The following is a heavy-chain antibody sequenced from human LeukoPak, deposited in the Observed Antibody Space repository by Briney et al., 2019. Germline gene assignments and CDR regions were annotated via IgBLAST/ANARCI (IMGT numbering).Heavy chain of an antibody. J-gene: IGHJ4*02. CDR1: GHTFISYY. CDR3: ARVKGIAAAATAPFDY. Sequence: GASVKVSCKASGHTFISYYLHWVRQAPGQGLEWMGIINPSGGSTSYAQKFQGRVTITTDESTSTAYMELSSLRSEDTAVYYCARVKGIAAAATAPFDYWGQGTLVTVSS. D-gene: IGHD6-13*01. V-gene: IGHV1-46*01. CDR2: INPSGGST.